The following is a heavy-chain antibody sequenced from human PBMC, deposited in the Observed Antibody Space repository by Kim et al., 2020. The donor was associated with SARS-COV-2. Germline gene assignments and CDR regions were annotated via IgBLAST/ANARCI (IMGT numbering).Heavy chain of an antibody. D-gene: IGHD3-3*01. V-gene: IGHV3-73*01. CDR2: ITSRLNNYAT. CDR3: SRRKVSAPNYEMDV. CDR1: GFTFSESD. Sequence: GGSLRLSCATSGFTFSESDIHWVRQPSGTGLEWVGHITSRLNNYATAYAASVQGRFTLSRDDSRSTAFLQMNSLKTEDTAAYYCSRRKVSAPNYEMDVWG. J-gene: IGHJ6*01.